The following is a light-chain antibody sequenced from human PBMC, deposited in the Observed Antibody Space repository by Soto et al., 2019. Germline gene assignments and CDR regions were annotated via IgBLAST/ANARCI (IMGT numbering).Light chain of an antibody. Sequence: EVVLTQSPGTLSLSPGERGTLSCRASQSISSSRLAWYQQKPGQAPRLLIYDASSRATGIPDKISAIGSGTDSTLLISRLEPEDFAVYSCQQDGDFPNTFGQGTRLEI. CDR2: DAS. V-gene: IGKV3-20*01. J-gene: IGKJ5*01. CDR3: QQDGDFPNT. CDR1: QSISSSR.